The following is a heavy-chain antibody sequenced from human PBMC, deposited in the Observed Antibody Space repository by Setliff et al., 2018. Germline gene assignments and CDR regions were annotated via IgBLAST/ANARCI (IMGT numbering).Heavy chain of an antibody. CDR1: GGSISSYY. CDR2: IYYSGST. V-gene: IGHV4-59*01. Sequence: SETLSLTCTVSGGSISSYYWGWIRQPPGKRLEWIGYIYYSGSTNYNPSLESRVTISVDTSKNQFSLGLNSATAADTAVYYCARLRGAFDYWGQGTLVTVS. CDR3: ARLRGAFDY. J-gene: IGHJ4*02. D-gene: IGHD3-16*01.